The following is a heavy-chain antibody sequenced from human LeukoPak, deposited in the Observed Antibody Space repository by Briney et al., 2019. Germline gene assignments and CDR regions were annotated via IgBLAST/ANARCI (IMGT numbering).Heavy chain of an antibody. CDR2: IYPNSGDT. D-gene: IGHD5-24*01. CDR1: GGTFSSYA. CDR3: AKADGYNCPAY. V-gene: IGHV1-2*02. J-gene: IGHJ4*02. Sequence: ASVKVSCKASGGTFSSYAISWVRQAPGQGFEWMGWIYPNSGDTNYAQKFQGRVTLTRDTSISTAYMELSGLRSDDTAVYYCAKADGYNCPAYWGQGTLVTVSS.